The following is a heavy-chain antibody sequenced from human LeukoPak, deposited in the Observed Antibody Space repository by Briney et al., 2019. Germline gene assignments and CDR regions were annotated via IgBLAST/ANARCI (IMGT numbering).Heavy chain of an antibody. V-gene: IGHV3-15*01. J-gene: IGHJ4*02. CDR1: GFTFSHAW. CDR3: TTYGSGRKFDY. CDR2: IKSKTDGGTT. Sequence: GGSLRLSCAASGFTFSHAWMSWVRQAPGKGLEWVGHIKSKTDGGTTDYAAPVKGRFTISRDDSTNTLYLQMNSLKSEDTAVYYCTTYGSGRKFDYWGQGILVTVSS. D-gene: IGHD3-10*01.